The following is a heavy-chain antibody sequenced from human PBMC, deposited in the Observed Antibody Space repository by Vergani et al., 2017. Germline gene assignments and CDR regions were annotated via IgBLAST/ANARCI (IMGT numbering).Heavy chain of an antibody. CDR2: FDPEHGEV. CDR3: AIGTDYYDSSGYYLDY. D-gene: IGHD3-22*01. J-gene: IGHJ4*02. CDR1: GYSLTELT. Sequence: QVQLVQSGSEVRKPWASVKVSCQVSGYSLTELTIHWVRQAPGKGLEWMGGFDPEHGEVTFTHHIQGRVTMTENRSTDTAYMELSSLRTEDTALYYCAIGTDYYDSSGYYLDYWGQGTLVTVSS. V-gene: IGHV1-24*01.